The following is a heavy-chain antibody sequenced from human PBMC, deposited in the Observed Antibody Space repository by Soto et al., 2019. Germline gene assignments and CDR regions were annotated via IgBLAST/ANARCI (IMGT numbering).Heavy chain of an antibody. V-gene: IGHV3-33*01. J-gene: IGHJ4*02. CDR1: GFAFSADA. CDR3: GGGTGYCGLRDN. D-gene: IGHD3-9*01. CDR2: LWADGSRQ. Sequence: QVQLVESGGGVLKPGKSLRLSCAASGFAFSADAMHWVRQAPGKGLEWVAGLWADGSRQFYLDSVEGRVSISRDHSKNPLYLQMNHMRIDETAMYFGGGGTGYCGLRDNWGQGTRVSVSS.